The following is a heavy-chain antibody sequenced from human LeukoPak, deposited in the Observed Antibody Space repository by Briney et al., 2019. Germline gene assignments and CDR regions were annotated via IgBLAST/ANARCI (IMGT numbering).Heavy chain of an antibody. V-gene: IGHV3-21*01. Sequence: GGSLRLSCAASGFTFSSYSMNWVRQAPGKGLEWFSSISSSGSHMYYADSVKGRFTISRDNAKNSLYLQMNSLRAEDTAVYYCARLTFGGVIGFDYWGQGTLVTVSS. CDR3: ARLTFGGVIGFDY. J-gene: IGHJ4*02. D-gene: IGHD3-16*02. CDR2: ISSSGSHM. CDR1: GFTFSSYS.